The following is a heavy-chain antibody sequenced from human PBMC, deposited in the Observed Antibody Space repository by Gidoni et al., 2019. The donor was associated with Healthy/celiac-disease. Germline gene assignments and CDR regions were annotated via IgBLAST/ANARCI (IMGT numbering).Heavy chain of an antibody. D-gene: IGHD3-10*01. CDR1: GFTFSSYD. Sequence: EVQLLESGGGLVQPGGSLRLSCAASGFTFSSYDMSWVRQAPGKGLEWVSAISGSGGSTYYADSVKGRFTISRDNSKNTLYLQMNSLRAEDTAVYYCANGVLPLDYFDYWGQGTLVTVSS. J-gene: IGHJ4*02. CDR3: ANGVLPLDYFDY. V-gene: IGHV3-23*01. CDR2: ISGSGGST.